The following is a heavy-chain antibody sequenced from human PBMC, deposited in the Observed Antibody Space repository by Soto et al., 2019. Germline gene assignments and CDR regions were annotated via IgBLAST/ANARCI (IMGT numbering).Heavy chain of an antibody. CDR2: IIPIFGTA. V-gene: IGHV1-69*13. CDR1: GGTFSSYA. D-gene: IGHD2-15*01. CDR3: ARDPLFGYCSGGSCYYDY. J-gene: IGHJ4*02. Sequence: ASVKVSCKASGGTFSSYAISWVRQAPGQGLEWMGGIIPIFGTANYAQKFQGRVTITADESTSKAYMELSSLRSEDTAVYYCARDPLFGYCSGGSCYYDYWGQGTLVTVSS.